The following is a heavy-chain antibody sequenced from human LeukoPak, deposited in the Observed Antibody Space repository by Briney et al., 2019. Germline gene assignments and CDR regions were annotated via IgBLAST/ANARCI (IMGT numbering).Heavy chain of an antibody. CDR3: ARGLMSAVGVGYFDY. V-gene: IGHV1-2*02. D-gene: IGHD1-26*01. Sequence: GASVKVSCKASGYTFTAYYIHWVRQAPGQGLEWLGWINPNSGDTNYAQKFQGRVTMTRDTYITTAYMELSRLKSDDTAVYYCARGLMSAVGVGYFDYWGQGTLVTVSS. J-gene: IGHJ4*02. CDR2: INPNSGDT. CDR1: GYTFTAYY.